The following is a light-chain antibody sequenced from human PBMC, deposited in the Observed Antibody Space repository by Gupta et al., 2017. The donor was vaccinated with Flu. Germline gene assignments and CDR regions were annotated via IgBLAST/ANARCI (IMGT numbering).Light chain of an antibody. V-gene: IGLV2-8*01. CDR2: EVS. J-gene: IGLJ2*01. CDR1: SSDVGGYNY. Sequence: QSALTQPPSASGSPGQSVTLPCPGTSSDVGGYNYVSWYQQHPGKAPKLMIYEVSKRPSGVPDRFSGSKSGNTASLTVSGLQAEDEADYYCSSYAGSNNHVVFGGGTKLTVL. CDR3: SSYAGSNNHVV.